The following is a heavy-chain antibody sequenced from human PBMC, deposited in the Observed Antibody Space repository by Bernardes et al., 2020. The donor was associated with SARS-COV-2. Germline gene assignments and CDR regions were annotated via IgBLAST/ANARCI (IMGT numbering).Heavy chain of an antibody. CDR2: LSWNSGSI. CDR1: GFTFDDSA. CDR3: AKLGDSSGYRTTFDY. Sequence: SLILSCTASGFTFDDSAMHWVRQAPWKGLEWVSGLSWNSGSIGYADSVKGRFTISRDNAKNSLYLQMNSLRAEDTALYYCAKLGDSSGYRTTFDYWGQGTLVTVSS. D-gene: IGHD3-22*01. J-gene: IGHJ4*02. V-gene: IGHV3-9*01.